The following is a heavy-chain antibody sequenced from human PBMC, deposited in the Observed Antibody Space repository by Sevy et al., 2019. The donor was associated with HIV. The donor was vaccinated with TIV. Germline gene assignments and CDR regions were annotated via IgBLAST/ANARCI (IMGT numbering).Heavy chain of an antibody. D-gene: IGHD2-15*01. CDR1: GFTFNDYA. CDR2: ISSDGDNT. Sequence: GGSLRLSCAASGFTFNDYALHWVRQAPGKGLEWVAIISSDGDNTYYADTVKGRFTISRDNSKNTVYLQMNRLRAEDTAFYDCVREGAPYRNIRYCSGNNCCYNWFDPWGQGTLVTVSS. J-gene: IGHJ5*01. CDR3: VREGAPYRNIRYCSGNNCCYNWFDP. V-gene: IGHV3-30-3*01.